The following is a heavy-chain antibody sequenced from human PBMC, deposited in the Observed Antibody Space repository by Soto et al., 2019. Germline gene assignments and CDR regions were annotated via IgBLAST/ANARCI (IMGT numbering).Heavy chain of an antibody. Sequence: QVQLQESGPGLVKPSQTLSLTCTVSGGSISSGDYYWSWIRQPPGKGLEWIGYIYYSGSTYYNPYCKSRVTISVDTSKNQFSLKLSSVIAADTAVYYCARCDSSCYLTDAFDIWGQGTMVTVSS. V-gene: IGHV4-30-4*01. CDR1: GGSISSGDYY. CDR3: ARCDSSCYLTDAFDI. J-gene: IGHJ3*02. CDR2: IYYSGST. D-gene: IGHD3-22*01.